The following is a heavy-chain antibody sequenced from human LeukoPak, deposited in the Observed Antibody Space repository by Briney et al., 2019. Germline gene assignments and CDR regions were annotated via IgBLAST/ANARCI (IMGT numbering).Heavy chain of an antibody. CDR1: GGSISSYY. V-gene: IGHV4-59*08. CDR3: ARLGATWNREFDY. CDR2: IYYSGST. J-gene: IGHJ4*02. Sequence: SSETLSLTCTVSGGSISSYYWSWIRQPPGKGLEWIRYIYYSGSTNYNPSLKSRVTISVDTSKNQFSLKLSSVTAADTAVYYCARLGATWNREFDYWGQGTLVTVSS. D-gene: IGHD1-26*01.